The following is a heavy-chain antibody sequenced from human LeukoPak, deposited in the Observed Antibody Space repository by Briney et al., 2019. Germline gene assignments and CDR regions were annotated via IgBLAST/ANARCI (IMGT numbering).Heavy chain of an antibody. V-gene: IGHV1-8*01. J-gene: IGHJ6*02. CDR3: ARGFYYYGLDV. Sequence: EASVKVSCKASGYTFTRYDINWVRQAPGQGLEWLGWMNPNNGNTGYAQKFQGRVTMTRSTSIDTAYVELNTLTSDDTAAYYCARGFYYYGLDVWGQGTTVTVSS. CDR1: GYTFTRYD. CDR2: MNPNNGNT.